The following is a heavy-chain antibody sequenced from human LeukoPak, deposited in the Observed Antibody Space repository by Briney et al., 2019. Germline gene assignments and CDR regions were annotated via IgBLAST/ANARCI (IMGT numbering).Heavy chain of an antibody. Sequence: SETLSLTCTVSGGSISSGGYYWSWIRQHPGKGLEWIGYIYHSGSTYYNPSLKSRVTISVDRSKNQFSLKLSSVTAADTAVYYCARDAVAGSYWYFDLWGRGTLVTVSS. CDR2: IYHSGST. J-gene: IGHJ2*01. CDR3: ARDAVAGSYWYFDL. CDR1: GGSISSGGYY. D-gene: IGHD6-19*01. V-gene: IGHV4-31*03.